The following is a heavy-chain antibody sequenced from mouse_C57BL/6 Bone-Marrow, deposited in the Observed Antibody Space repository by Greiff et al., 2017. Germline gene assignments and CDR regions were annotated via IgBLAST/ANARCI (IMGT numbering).Heavy chain of an antibody. CDR1: GFNIKDYY. CDR2: IDPEDGET. J-gene: IGHJ2*01. V-gene: IGHV14-2*01. Sequence: EVQVVESGAELVKPGASVKLSCTASGFNIKDYYMHWVKQRTEQGLEWIGRIDPEDGETKYAPKFQGKATRTADTSSNTAYLQLSSLTSEDTAVYYCAFYDYYYLDYWGQGTTLTVSS. CDR3: AFYDYYYLDY. D-gene: IGHD2-4*01.